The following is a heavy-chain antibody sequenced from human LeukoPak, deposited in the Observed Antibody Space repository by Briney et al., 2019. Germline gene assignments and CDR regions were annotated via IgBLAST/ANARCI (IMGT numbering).Heavy chain of an antibody. CDR3: VVDILTYYGMDV. D-gene: IGHD3-9*01. J-gene: IGHJ6*02. CDR2: ISGDGAST. V-gene: IGHV3-43*02. CDR1: GFTFGDYA. Sequence: GGSLSLSCAASGFTFGDYAMHWVRQAPGKGLEWVSLISGDGASTYYADSVKGRFTISRDNSKNSLYLQMNSLRTEDTALHYCVVDILTYYGMDVWGQGTTVTVSS.